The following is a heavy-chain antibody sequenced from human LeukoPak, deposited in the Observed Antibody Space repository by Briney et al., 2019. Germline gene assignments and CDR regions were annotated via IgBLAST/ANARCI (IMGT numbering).Heavy chain of an antibody. D-gene: IGHD6-6*01. CDR2: ISGSGGST. CDR1: GFSFSNYD. CDR3: AKAKYSSLSYYFDY. J-gene: IGHJ4*02. V-gene: IGHV3-23*01. Sequence: AGGSLRLSCAASGFSFSNYDMNWVRQAPGKGLEWVSGISGSGGSTYYADSVKGRFTISRDNSKNTLNLQMNSLRAEDTAVYYCAKAKYSSLSYYFDYWGQGTLVTVSS.